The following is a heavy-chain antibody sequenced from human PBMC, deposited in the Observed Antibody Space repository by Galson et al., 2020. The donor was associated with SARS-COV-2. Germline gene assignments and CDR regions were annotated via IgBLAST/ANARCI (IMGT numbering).Heavy chain of an antibody. Sequence: SETMSLTCSVSGGSMSKYYWSWIRQSLGKGLEWIGNIYYSGGTKYNPSLKSRVSMSVDTSENQFSLKLNSVTAADTAVYYCARVGGNDGWNWFDPWGQGTLVTVSS. CDR1: GGSMSKYY. CDR3: ARVGGNDGWNWFDP. D-gene: IGHD1-1*01. V-gene: IGHV4-59*01. CDR2: IYYSGGT. J-gene: IGHJ5*02.